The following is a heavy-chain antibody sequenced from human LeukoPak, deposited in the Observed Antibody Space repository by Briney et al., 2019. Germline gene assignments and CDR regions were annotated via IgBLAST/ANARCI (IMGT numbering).Heavy chain of an antibody. D-gene: IGHD6-6*01. CDR2: IIPILGIA. V-gene: IGHV1-69*04. Sequence: SVKVACKASGGTLSSYAISWVRQAPGQGLEWMGRIIPILGIANYAQKFQGRVTITADKSTSTAYMELSSLRSEDTAVYYCAVNRIAARPYFDYWGQGTLVTVSS. CDR3: AVNRIAARPYFDY. CDR1: GGTLSSYA. J-gene: IGHJ4*02.